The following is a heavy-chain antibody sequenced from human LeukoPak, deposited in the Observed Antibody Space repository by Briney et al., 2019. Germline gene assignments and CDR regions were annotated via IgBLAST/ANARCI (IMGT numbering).Heavy chain of an antibody. Sequence: PGGSLRLSCAASGFTFSGYSMNWVRQAPGKGLEWVSYISSSSSTIYYADSVKGRFTISRDNAKNSLYLQMNSLRAEDTAVYYCARDPYYDFWSGYSLAGFDPWGQGTLVTVSS. CDR2: ISSSSSTI. D-gene: IGHD3-3*01. CDR3: ARDPYYDFWSGYSLAGFDP. CDR1: GFTFSGYS. J-gene: IGHJ5*02. V-gene: IGHV3-48*01.